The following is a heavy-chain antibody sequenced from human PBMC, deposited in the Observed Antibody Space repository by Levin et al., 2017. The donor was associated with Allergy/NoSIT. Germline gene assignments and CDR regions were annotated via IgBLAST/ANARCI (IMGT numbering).Heavy chain of an antibody. CDR3: ARRGYSYSYGDC. D-gene: IGHD5-18*01. Sequence: QAGGSLRLSCAASGFIFSSYGMHWVRQAPGKGLEWVAVISYDGSNKYYADSVKGRFTISRDSSENKVYLQMSSLRAEDTAVYYCARRGYSYSYGDCWGQGTLVTVSS. CDR2: ISYDGSNK. J-gene: IGHJ4*02. V-gene: IGHV3-30*03. CDR1: GFIFSSYG.